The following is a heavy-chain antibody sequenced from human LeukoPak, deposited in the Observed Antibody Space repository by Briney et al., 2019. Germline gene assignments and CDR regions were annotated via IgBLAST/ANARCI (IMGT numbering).Heavy chain of an antibody. J-gene: IGHJ4*02. CDR1: GYTFTRYA. Sequence: ASVKVSCKTSGYTFTRYAITWVRQAPGQGLEWIGGISTYNGDTNYAQNLQGRVTLTTDTSTATAYMELRSLRSDDTAVYYCARDHSTTSGRKPYFDSWGQGTLVTVSS. D-gene: IGHD1-26*01. CDR3: ARDHSTTSGRKPYFDS. V-gene: IGHV1-18*01. CDR2: ISTYNGDT.